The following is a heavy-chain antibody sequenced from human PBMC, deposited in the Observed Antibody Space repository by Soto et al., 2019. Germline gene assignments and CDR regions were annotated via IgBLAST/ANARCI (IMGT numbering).Heavy chain of an antibody. D-gene: IGHD2-2*01. V-gene: IGHV5-51*01. Sequence: GESLKISCKGSGYSFTSYWIGWVRQMPGKGLEWMGIIYPGDSDTRYSPSFQGQVTISADKSISTAYLQWSSLKASDTAMYYCARHGIVVVPSAKDYYYGMDVWGQGTTVTVSS. CDR2: IYPGDSDT. CDR3: ARHGIVVVPSAKDYYYGMDV. J-gene: IGHJ6*02. CDR1: GYSFTSYW.